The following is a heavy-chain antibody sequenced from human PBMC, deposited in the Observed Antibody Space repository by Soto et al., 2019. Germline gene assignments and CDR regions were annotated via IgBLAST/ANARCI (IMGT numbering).Heavy chain of an antibody. CDR3: AREGIAVAGLYYYGMDV. CDR2: IYYSGST. D-gene: IGHD6-19*01. CDR1: GGSVSSGSYY. Sequence: PSETLSLTCTFSGGSVSSGSYYWSWVRQPPGKGLEWIGYIYYSGSTNYNPSLKSRVTISVDTSKNQFSLKLSSVTAADTAVYYCAREGIAVAGLYYYGMDVWGQGTTVTVSS. J-gene: IGHJ6*02. V-gene: IGHV4-61*01.